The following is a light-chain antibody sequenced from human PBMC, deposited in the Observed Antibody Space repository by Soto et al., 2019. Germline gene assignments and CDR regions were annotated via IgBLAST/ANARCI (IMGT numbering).Light chain of an antibody. V-gene: IGKV1-27*01. CDR2: ATS. CDR1: QAISSY. CDR3: NKYNHALT. Sequence: DIQLTQSPSSLSASVGDRVTITCRASQAISSYLAWYQQKPGKVPELLIYATSTLQSRAPSRFSDSVSGTYFTLTIRSLQPEDVATYYCNKYNHALTLRGGTRVGTK. J-gene: IGKJ4*01.